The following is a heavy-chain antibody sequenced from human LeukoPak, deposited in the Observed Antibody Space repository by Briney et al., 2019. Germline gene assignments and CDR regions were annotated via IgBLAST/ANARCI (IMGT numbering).Heavy chain of an antibody. V-gene: IGHV1-2*02. Sequence: GASVKVSCKASGYTFTGYYMHWVRQAPGQGLEWMGWIKSNSGGTNNAQKFQGRVTMTRDTSISTAYMELSRLISDDTAVYYCARSTTSEQYQLLGDAFDIWGQGTMVTVSS. CDR3: ARSTTSEQYQLLGDAFDI. CDR2: IKSNSGGT. CDR1: GYTFTGYY. J-gene: IGHJ3*02. D-gene: IGHD2-2*01.